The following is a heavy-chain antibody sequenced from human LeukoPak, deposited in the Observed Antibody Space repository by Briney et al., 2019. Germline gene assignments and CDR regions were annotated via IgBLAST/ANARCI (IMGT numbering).Heavy chain of an antibody. CDR3: ARGSATATIQLDN. CDR1: GFTFSSY. D-gene: IGHD5-24*01. CDR2: IYSIGST. Sequence: GGSLRLSCAASGFTFSSYMSWVRQAPGKGLEWVSLIYSIGSTYYADSVKGRFTISRDNSNNMVYLQMNSLRAEDTAVYYCARGSATATIQLDNWGQGTLVTVSS. J-gene: IGHJ4*02. V-gene: IGHV3-66*01.